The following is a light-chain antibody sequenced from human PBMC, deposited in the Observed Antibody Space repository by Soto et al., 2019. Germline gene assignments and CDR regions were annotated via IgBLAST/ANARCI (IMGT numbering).Light chain of an antibody. CDR2: DTS. J-gene: IGKJ3*01. CDR1: QSVRNY. V-gene: IGKV3-11*01. Sequence: EIVLTQSPATLSLSPGERATLSCRASQSVRNYLAWYQQKPGQSPRLLIYDTSNRATDVPARFSGSGSGTDFTLTISSLEPEDFAVYFCQQRSIWPLTFGPGTKVDIK. CDR3: QQRSIWPLT.